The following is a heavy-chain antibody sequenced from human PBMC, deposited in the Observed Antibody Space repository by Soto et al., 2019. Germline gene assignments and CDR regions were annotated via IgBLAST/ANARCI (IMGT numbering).Heavy chain of an antibody. CDR2: ISGSGGST. D-gene: IGHD3-16*01. CDR1: GFTFGSYA. Sequence: GGSLRLSCAASGFTFGSYAMSWVRQAPGRGLEWVSAISGSGGSTYYADSVKGRFTISRDNSKNTLYLQMNSLGAEDTAVYYCAKARGSSTPAPGSYWGQGSLVTVS. V-gene: IGHV3-23*01. J-gene: IGHJ4*02. CDR3: AKARGSSTPAPGSY.